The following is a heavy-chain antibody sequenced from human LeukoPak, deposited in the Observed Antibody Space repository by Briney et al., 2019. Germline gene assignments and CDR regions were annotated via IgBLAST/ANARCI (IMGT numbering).Heavy chain of an antibody. CDR2: IYYSGST. D-gene: IGHD3-3*01. V-gene: IGHV4-59*01. CDR3: ARDKWVIFGVDPWGAFDI. CDR1: GGSISSYY. Sequence: SETLSLTCTVSGGSISSYYWSWIRQPPGKGLEWIGYIYYSGSTNYNPSLKSRVTISVDTSKNQFSLKLSSVTAADTAVYYCARDKWVIFGVDPWGAFDIWGQGTMVTVSS. J-gene: IGHJ3*02.